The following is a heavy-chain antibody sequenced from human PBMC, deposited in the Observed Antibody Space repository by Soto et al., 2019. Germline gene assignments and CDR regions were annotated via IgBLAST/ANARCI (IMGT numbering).Heavy chain of an antibody. CDR2: IIPRSATS. D-gene: IGHD3-22*01. CDR3: ARARYYDSSGYRIFDY. J-gene: IGHJ4*02. CDR1: GDTFSTYT. V-gene: IGHV1-69*13. Sequence: ASVKVSCKASGDTFSTYTITWMRQAPGQGLEWMGGIIPRSATSKYAQKFQGRVTITADESTSTVYMELRTLRPADTAVYYCARARYYDSSGYRIFDYWGQGTLVTVSS.